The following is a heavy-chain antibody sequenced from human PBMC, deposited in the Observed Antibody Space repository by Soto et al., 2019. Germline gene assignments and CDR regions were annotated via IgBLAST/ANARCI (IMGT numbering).Heavy chain of an antibody. D-gene: IGHD6-13*01. Sequence: PETRSLTCAVSGGFIRTNSVYWGWIRQPQGKGLEWMGSIYYGGSTYYNPSLKSRVTIAVDKSKNQFSLKLTSVTAADTAVYYCARPQPAHSARSPFAPRCQGPLIT. V-gene: IGHV4-39*01. CDR2: IYYGGST. CDR1: GGFIRTNSVY. CDR3: ARPQPAHSARSPFAP. J-gene: IGHJ5*02.